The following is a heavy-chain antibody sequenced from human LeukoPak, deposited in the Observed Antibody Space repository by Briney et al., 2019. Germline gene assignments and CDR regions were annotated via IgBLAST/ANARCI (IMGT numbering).Heavy chain of an antibody. Sequence: PSETLSLTCTVSGDSISNYYRSWIRQPPGKGLEWIGYIYHSGSTKYNPSLKSRVTISIDTSKHQFSLKLSSVTAAETAMYYCARGGDTSSWYAWFDPWGQGTLVTVSS. CDR1: GDSISNYY. CDR2: IYHSGST. J-gene: IGHJ5*02. V-gene: IGHV4-59*01. D-gene: IGHD6-13*01. CDR3: ARGGDTSSWYAWFDP.